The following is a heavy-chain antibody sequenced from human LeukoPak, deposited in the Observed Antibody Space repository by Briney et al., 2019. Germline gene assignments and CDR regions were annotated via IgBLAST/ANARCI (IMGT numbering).Heavy chain of an antibody. D-gene: IGHD3-10*01. V-gene: IGHV4-4*02. CDR3: ARGPPRVVRGVINSTRTANDAFDI. CDR2: IYHSGST. CDR1: GGSISSSNW. J-gene: IGHJ3*02. Sequence: SGTLSLTCAVSGGSISSSNWWSWVRQPPGKGLEWIGGIYHSGSTNYNPSLKSRVTISVDKSKNQFSLKLSSVTAADTAVYYCARGPPRVVRGVINSTRTANDAFDIWGQGTMVTVSS.